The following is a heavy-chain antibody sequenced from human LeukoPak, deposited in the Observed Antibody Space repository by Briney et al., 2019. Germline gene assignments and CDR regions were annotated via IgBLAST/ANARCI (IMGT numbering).Heavy chain of an antibody. CDR1: GGSIGSYH. V-gene: IGHV4-59*01. D-gene: IGHD2-2*01. CDR2: IFYTGSI. CDR3: ARDRCTSTSCYAGGGFDP. Sequence: SETLSLTRTVSGGSIGSYHWTWIRQPPGKGLEWIGNIFYTGSINYNPSLKSRVTISVDTSKNQFSLNLISVTAADTAVYYCARDRCTSTSCYAGGGFDPRGQGALVTVSS. J-gene: IGHJ5*02.